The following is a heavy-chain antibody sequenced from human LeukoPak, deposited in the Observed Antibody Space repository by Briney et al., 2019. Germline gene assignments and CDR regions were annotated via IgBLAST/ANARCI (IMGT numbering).Heavy chain of an antibody. J-gene: IGHJ4*02. CDR2: ISGSGSST. CDR3: ARDLSRSRPFDY. Sequence: PGGSLRLSCAASGFPFSSYSMNWVRQAPGKGLEWVSFISGSGSSTYYADSVKGRFTISRDTAKNSLYLQMNSLRDEDTAMYYCARDLSRSRPFDYWGQGTLVTVSS. V-gene: IGHV3-48*02. CDR1: GFPFSSYS. D-gene: IGHD3-16*02.